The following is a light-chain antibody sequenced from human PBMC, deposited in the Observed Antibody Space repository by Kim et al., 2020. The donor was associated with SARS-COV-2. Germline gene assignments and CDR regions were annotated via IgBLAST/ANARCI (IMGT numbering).Light chain of an antibody. Sequence: TVTTSCSSSSSNIGSNNENWYQQLPGTAPHLLLFSNNKRHPGVPDRLSGSNSATSAALAISGLQSADEADYYCAAWDDSLNGHYVFGTGTKVTVL. J-gene: IGLJ1*01. CDR3: AAWDDSLNGHYV. CDR1: SSNIGSNN. CDR2: SNN. V-gene: IGLV1-44*01.